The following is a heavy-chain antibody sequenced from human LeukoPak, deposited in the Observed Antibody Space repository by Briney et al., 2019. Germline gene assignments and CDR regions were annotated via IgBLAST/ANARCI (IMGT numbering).Heavy chain of an antibody. V-gene: IGHV3-48*02. Sequence: GGSLRLSCAASGFTFSSHSMNWVRQAPGKGLEWVSYISTSSTTIYYADSVKGRFTISRDNAKNSLYLQMNSLRDEDTAVYYCARGRRMATIADAFDIWGQGTMVTVSS. D-gene: IGHD5-24*01. CDR2: ISTSSTTI. CDR3: ARGRRMATIADAFDI. J-gene: IGHJ3*02. CDR1: GFTFSSHS.